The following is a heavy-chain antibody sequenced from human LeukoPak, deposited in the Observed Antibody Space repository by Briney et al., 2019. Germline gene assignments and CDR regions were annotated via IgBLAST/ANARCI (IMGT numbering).Heavy chain of an antibody. V-gene: IGHV3-7*01. J-gene: IGHJ4*02. D-gene: IGHD2-15*01. CDR1: GCTFSNYW. Sequence: GGSLRLSCAASGCTFSNYWMTWVRQAPGKGLEWVANIKQDGTENYYVDSVRGRFTISRDNAENSLYLQMNSPRAEDTAVYYCTRDTGCPGGTCYSFYDYWGQGTLVTVSS. CDR2: IKQDGTEN. CDR3: TRDTGCPGGTCYSFYDY.